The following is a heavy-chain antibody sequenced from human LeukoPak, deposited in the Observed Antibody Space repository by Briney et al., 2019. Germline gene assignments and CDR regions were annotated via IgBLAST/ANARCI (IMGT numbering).Heavy chain of an antibody. Sequence: SVKVSCKASGGTFSSYAISWVRQAPGQGLEWMGGIIPIFGTANYAQKFRGRVTITADESTSTAYMELSSLRSEDTAAYYCARGWLMGSGWPRGYYYMDVWGKGTTVTVSS. CDR1: GGTFSSYA. CDR2: IIPIFGTA. D-gene: IGHD6-19*01. CDR3: ARGWLMGSGWPRGYYYMDV. V-gene: IGHV1-69*13. J-gene: IGHJ6*03.